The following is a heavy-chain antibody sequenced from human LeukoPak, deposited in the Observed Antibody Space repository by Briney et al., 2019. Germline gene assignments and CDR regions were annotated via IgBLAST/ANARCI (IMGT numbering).Heavy chain of an antibody. CDR2: INPAGNYA. CDR3: ARGRYYYDSSGYYSY. CDR1: GFTFSNYW. J-gene: IGHJ4*02. D-gene: IGHD3-22*01. V-gene: IGHV3-74*01. Sequence: GGSLRLSCAASGFTFSNYWIHWVRQAAGKGLVWVSRINPAGNYANYADSVKGRFTISRDNSKNTLYLQMNSLRAEDTAVYYCARGRYYYDSSGYYSYWGQGTLVTVSS.